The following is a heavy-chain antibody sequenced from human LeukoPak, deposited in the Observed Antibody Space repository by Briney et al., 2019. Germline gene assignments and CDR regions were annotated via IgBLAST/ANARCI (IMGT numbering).Heavy chain of an antibody. Sequence: SETLSLTCTVSGGSISSSSYYWGWIRQPPGKGLEWIGSIYYSGSTYYNPSLKSRVTISVDTSKNQFSLKLSSVTAADTAVYYCARDYYDSSGYSSSEFDYWGQGTLVTVSS. CDR2: IYYSGST. V-gene: IGHV4-39*07. D-gene: IGHD3-22*01. CDR3: ARDYYDSSGYSSSEFDY. CDR1: GGSISSSSYY. J-gene: IGHJ4*02.